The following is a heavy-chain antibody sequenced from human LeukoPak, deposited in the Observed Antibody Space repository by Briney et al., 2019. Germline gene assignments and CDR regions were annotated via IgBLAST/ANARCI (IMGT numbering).Heavy chain of an antibody. CDR3: AKETYYDFWSGYYTAEHYYYMDV. CDR1: GFTFSSYG. D-gene: IGHD3-3*01. CDR2: IWYDGSNK. Sequence: PGRSLRLSCAASGFTFSSYGMHGVRQAPGKGLEWVAVIWYDGSNKYYADSVKGRFTISRDNSKNTLYLQMNSLRAEDTAVYYCAKETYYDFWSGYYTAEHYYYMDVWGKGATVTVSS. V-gene: IGHV3-33*06. J-gene: IGHJ6*03.